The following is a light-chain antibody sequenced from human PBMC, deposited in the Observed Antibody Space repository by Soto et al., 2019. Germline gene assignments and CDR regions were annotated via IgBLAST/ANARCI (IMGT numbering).Light chain of an antibody. CDR3: QQYDTHFWT. CDR2: HVS. Sequence: DIQMTQSPSTLSASVGDRVTVTCRASQSISSSLAWFQQKPGKAPKLLMYHVSRLNSGVSSRFIGSGSGTEFTLTISSLQLDDFATYYCQQYDTHFWTFGQGTKVEIK. CDR1: QSISSS. J-gene: IGKJ1*01. V-gene: IGKV1-5*03.